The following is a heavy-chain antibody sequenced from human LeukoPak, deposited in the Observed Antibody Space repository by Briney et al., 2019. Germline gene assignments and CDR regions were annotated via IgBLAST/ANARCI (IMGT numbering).Heavy chain of an antibody. CDR1: GYTFTDYY. CDR3: ARDHYNYGDYNY. CDR2: INPNSGGT. V-gene: IGHV1-2*02. J-gene: IGHJ4*02. Sequence: ASVKVSCKASGYTFTDYYMHWVRQAPGQGLEWMGWINPNSGGTNYAQKFQGRVTMTRDTSISTVYMELSSLRSEDTAVYYCARDHYNYGDYNYWGQGTLVTVSS. D-gene: IGHD4-17*01.